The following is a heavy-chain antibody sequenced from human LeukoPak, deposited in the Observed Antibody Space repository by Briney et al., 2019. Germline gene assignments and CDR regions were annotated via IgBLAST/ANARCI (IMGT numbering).Heavy chain of an antibody. J-gene: IGHJ6*02. CDR2: TYYRSKWYN. CDR3: ARKTTVTTNQYYGMDV. CDR1: GDSVSSNSAA. V-gene: IGHV6-1*01. D-gene: IGHD4-17*01. Sequence: SQTLSLTCAISGDSVSSNSAAWNWIRQSPSRGFEWLGRTYYRSKWYNGYAVSVKSRITIIPDTSKNQFSLQLNSVTPEDTAVYYCARKTTVTTNQYYGMDVWGQGTTVTVSS.